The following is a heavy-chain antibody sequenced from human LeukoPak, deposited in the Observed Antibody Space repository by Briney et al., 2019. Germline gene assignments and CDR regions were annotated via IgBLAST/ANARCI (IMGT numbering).Heavy chain of an antibody. Sequence: PGGSLRLSCAASGFTFSSYAMHWVRQAPGKGLEWVAVISYDGSNKYYADSMKGRFTISRGNSKNTLYLQMNSLRAEDTAVYYCARVYGGRYVFDYWGQGTLVTVSS. CDR1: GFTFSSYA. D-gene: IGHD2-15*01. V-gene: IGHV3-30*04. J-gene: IGHJ4*02. CDR2: ISYDGSNK. CDR3: ARVYGGRYVFDY.